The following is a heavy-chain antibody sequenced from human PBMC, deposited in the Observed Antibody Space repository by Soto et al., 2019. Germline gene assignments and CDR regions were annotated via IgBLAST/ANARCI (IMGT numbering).Heavy chain of an antibody. J-gene: IGHJ4*02. V-gene: IGHV4-31*03. CDR1: GGSISTGGYY. CDR3: XXRXXLT. CDR2: IYYSGST. Sequence: QVQLQESGPGLVKPSQTLSLTCTVSGGSISTGGYYWSWIRQHPGKGLEWIGYIYYSGSTYYNPSPKGRVTISVXTXXXXXXXXXXXXXXXXXXXXXXXRXXLTWGQGTLVTVXS.